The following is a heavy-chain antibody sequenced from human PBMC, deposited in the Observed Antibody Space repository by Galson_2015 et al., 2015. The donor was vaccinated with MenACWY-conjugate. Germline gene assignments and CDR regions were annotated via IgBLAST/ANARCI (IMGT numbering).Heavy chain of an antibody. CDR2: ISAYNGNT. V-gene: IGHV1-18*04. CDR3: ARESITIFGVAMGYYYYGMDV. CDR1: GYTFTSYG. Sequence: SCKASGYTFTSYGISWVRQAPGQGLEWMGWISAYNGNTNYAQKLQGRVTMTTDTSTSTAYMELRSLRSDDTAVYYCARESITIFGVAMGYYYYGMDVWGQGTTVTVSS. J-gene: IGHJ6*02. D-gene: IGHD3-3*01.